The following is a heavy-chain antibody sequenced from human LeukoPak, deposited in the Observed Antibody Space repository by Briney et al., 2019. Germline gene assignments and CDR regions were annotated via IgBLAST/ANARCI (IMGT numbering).Heavy chain of an antibody. CDR3: ASSGSGSYSGGGYSFDY. J-gene: IGHJ4*02. CDR2: IIPIFGTA. V-gene: IGHV1-69*01. D-gene: IGHD1-26*01. CDR1: GGTFSSYA. Sequence: SVTVSCKASGGTFSSYAISWVRQAPGQGLEWMGGIIPIFGTANYAQKFQGRVTITADESTSTAYMELSSLRSEDTAVYYCASSGSGSYSGGGYSFDYWGQGTLVTVSS.